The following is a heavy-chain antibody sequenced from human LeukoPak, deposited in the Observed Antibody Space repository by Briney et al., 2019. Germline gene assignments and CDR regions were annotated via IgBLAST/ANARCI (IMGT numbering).Heavy chain of an antibody. J-gene: IGHJ6*03. V-gene: IGHV1-18*01. CDR1: GYTFTSYG. D-gene: IGHD6-25*01. Sequence: ASVKVSCKASGYTFTSYGISWVRQAPGQGLEWMGWISAYNGNTDYAQKLQGRVTMTTDTSTSTAYMELRSLRSDDTAVYYCARAAPYYHYMDVWGKGTTVTVSS. CDR3: ARAAPYYHYMDV. CDR2: ISAYNGNT.